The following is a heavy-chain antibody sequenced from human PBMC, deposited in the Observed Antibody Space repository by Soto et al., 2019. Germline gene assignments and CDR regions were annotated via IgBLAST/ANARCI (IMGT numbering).Heavy chain of an antibody. Sequence: SGPTLVNPTQTLTLTCTFSGFSLSTGGVGVGWIRQPPGKALEWLALIFWNDDKRYSPSLESRLTITKDTSKNLVVFTMTNMDPVDTATYYCSHIDRGSYWRFLNWGQGTLVTVSS. V-gene: IGHV2-5*01. J-gene: IGHJ4*02. CDR1: GFSLSTGGVG. CDR2: IFWNDDK. D-gene: IGHD1-26*01. CDR3: SHIDRGSYWRFLN.